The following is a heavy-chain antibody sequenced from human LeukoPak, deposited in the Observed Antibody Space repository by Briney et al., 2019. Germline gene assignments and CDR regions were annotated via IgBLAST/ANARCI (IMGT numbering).Heavy chain of an antibody. Sequence: ASVKVSCKASGYTFTSYAMNWVRQAPGQGLEWMGWINTNTGNPTYAQGFTGRFVFSLDTSVSTAYLQISSLKAEDTAVYYCARIRYCSSTSCNYYYGMDVWGQGTTVTVSS. CDR2: INTNTGNP. CDR3: ARIRYCSSTSCNYYYGMDV. J-gene: IGHJ6*02. V-gene: IGHV7-4-1*02. D-gene: IGHD2-2*01. CDR1: GYTFTSYA.